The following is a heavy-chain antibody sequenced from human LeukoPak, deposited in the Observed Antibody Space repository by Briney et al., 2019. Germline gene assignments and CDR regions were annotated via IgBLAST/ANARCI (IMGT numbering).Heavy chain of an antibody. CDR2: ITATGDTA. V-gene: IGHV3-23*01. Sequence: GGSLRLSCVASGFTFTKCAMSWIRQAPGKGLEWVAIITATGDTAYYADSVKGRFTISRDNSRNTVYMQMDSLRAEDTAIYYCAGDRNSDWYSPLDYWGQGSQVTVSS. D-gene: IGHD6-19*01. CDR1: GFTFTKCA. CDR3: AGDRNSDWYSPLDY. J-gene: IGHJ4*02.